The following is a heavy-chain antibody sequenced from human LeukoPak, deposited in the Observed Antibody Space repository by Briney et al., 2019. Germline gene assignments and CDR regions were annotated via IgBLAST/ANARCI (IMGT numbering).Heavy chain of an antibody. V-gene: IGHV3-74*01. Sequence: GGSLRLSCAASGFTFSSYWMHWVRQAPGKGLVWVSRINSDGSSTTYADSVKGRFTISRDDSKNTLYLQMNSLRAEDTALYYCAKDSDYYYDSSGDPTRWNYFDYWGQGTLVTVSS. CDR1: GFTFSSYW. CDR3: AKDSDYYYDSSGDPTRWNYFDY. CDR2: INSDGSST. D-gene: IGHD3-22*01. J-gene: IGHJ4*02.